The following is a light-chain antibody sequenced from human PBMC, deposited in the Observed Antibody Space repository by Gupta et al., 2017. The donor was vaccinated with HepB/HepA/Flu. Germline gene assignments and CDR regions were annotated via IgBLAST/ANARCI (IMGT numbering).Light chain of an antibody. CDR3: AAWDDGLKGVV. Sequence: QSVLTQPPSASGTPGQRVTISCSGSSSNIGSNTVNWYQQLPGTAPKLLIFGHNRRPSGVPDRFSGSKSGTSASLAISGLQSEDDADYYCAAWDDGLKGVVFGGGTKLTVL. V-gene: IGLV1-44*01. CDR2: GHN. J-gene: IGLJ2*01. CDR1: SSNIGSNT.